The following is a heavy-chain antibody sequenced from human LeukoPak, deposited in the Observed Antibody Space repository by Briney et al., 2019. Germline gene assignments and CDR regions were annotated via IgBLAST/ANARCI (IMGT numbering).Heavy chain of an antibody. CDR3: ARAMVRDPYYYYGMDV. CDR1: GYTFTSYA. CDR2: INAGNGNT. J-gene: IGHJ6*04. D-gene: IGHD3-10*01. Sequence: ASVKVSCKASGYTFTSYAMHWVRQDPGQRLEWMGWINAGNGNTKYSQKFQGRVTITRDTSASTAYMELSSLRSEDTAVYYCARAMVRDPYYYYGMDVWGKGTTVTVSS. V-gene: IGHV1-3*01.